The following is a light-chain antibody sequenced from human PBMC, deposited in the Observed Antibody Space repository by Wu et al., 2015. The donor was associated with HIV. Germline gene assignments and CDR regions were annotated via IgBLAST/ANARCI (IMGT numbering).Light chain of an antibody. CDR2: DAS. CDR1: QSVRNY. Sequence: EIVLTQSPATLSLSPGERATLSCRASQSVRNYLAWFQQKPGQAPRLLIYDASNRATGIPARFSGSGSGTDFTLTISSLEPEDFAVYYCQHRVNWPSLTFGGGTKVEIK. V-gene: IGKV3-11*01. J-gene: IGKJ4*01. CDR3: QHRVNWPSLT.